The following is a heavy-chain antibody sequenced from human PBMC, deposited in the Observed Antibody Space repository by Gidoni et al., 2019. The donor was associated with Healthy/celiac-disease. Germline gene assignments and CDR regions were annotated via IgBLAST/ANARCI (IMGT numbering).Heavy chain of an antibody. CDR3: ARVGPYYDSSGYPTYYFDY. J-gene: IGHJ4*02. D-gene: IGHD3-22*01. V-gene: IGHV4-4*07. Sequence: QVQLQESGPGLVKPSETLSLTCTVSGGSISSYYWSWTRQPARKGLEWIGRISTSGSTNYNPSLKSRVTMSVDTSKNQFSLKLSSVTAADTAVYYCARVGPYYDSSGYPTYYFDYWGQGTLVTVSS. CDR2: ISTSGST. CDR1: GGSISSYY.